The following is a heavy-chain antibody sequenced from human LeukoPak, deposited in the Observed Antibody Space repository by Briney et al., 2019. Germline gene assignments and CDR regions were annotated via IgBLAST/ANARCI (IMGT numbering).Heavy chain of an antibody. V-gene: IGHV3-13*01. CDR2: IGIRGDT. D-gene: IGHD6-19*01. J-gene: IGHJ4*02. CDR3: ARGGIQVSGIDEFDY. Sequence: GGSLRLSCAASGFTFIDYDMHWARQVIGKGLEWVSAIGIRGDTHYSGSVKGRFTIFRENAESSLYLQMNSLRAEDTAVYYCARGGIQVSGIDEFDYWGQGTLVTVSS. CDR1: GFTFIDYD.